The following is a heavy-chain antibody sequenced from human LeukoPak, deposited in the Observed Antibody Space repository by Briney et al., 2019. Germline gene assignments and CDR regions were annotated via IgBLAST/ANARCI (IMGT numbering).Heavy chain of an antibody. J-gene: IGHJ5*02. CDR1: GFTFSSYW. V-gene: IGHV3-74*01. CDR3: ARGRSIGAAPWFDP. CDR2: ISLDGSST. D-gene: IGHD6-13*01. Sequence: PGGSLRLSCAASGFTFSSYWMHWVRQAPGKGLVWVSRISLDGSSTNYADSVKGRFTISRDNAKNTLYLQMNSLRAEDTAVYFCARGRSIGAAPWFDPWGQGTLVTVSS.